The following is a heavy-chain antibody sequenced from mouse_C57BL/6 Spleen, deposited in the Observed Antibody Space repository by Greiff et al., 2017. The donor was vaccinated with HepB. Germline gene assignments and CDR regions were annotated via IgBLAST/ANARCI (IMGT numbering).Heavy chain of an antibody. J-gene: IGHJ2*01. CDR2: IDPETGGT. CDR1: GYTFTDYE. D-gene: IGHD1-1*01. V-gene: IGHV1-15*01. Sequence: VQLQQSGAELVRPGASVTLSCKASGYTFTDYEMHWVKQTPVHGLEWIGAIDPETGGTAYNQKFKGKAILTADKSSSTAYMELRSLTSEDSAVYYCTRSPPTVDYWGQGTTLTVSS. CDR3: TRSPPTVDY.